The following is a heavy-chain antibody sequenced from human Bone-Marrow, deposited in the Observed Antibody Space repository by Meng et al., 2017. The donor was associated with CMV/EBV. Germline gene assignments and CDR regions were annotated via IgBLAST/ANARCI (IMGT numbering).Heavy chain of an antibody. J-gene: IGHJ4*02. CDR2: IYYSGST. V-gene: IGHV4-39*07. Sequence: ESLKISCTVSGGSISSSSYYWGWIRQPPGKGLEWIGSIYYSGSTYYNPSLKSRVTISVDTSKNQFSLKLSSVTAADTAVYYCARVLGLLLDYWGQGTLVTVSS. D-gene: IGHD2-15*01. CDR3: ARVLGLLLDY. CDR1: GGSISSSSYY.